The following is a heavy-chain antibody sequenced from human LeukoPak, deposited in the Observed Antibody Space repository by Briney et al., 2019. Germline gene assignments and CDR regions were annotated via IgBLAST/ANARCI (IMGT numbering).Heavy chain of an antibody. D-gene: IGHD3-10*01. Sequence: PSETLSLTCTVSGGSISSYYWGRIRQPPGKGLEWIGYIYYSGSTNYNPSLKSRVTISVDTSKNQFSLKLSSVTAADTAVYYCASGSSGYYYMDVWGKGTTVTISS. CDR3: ASGSSGYYYMDV. CDR1: GGSISSYY. J-gene: IGHJ6*03. V-gene: IGHV4-59*01. CDR2: IYYSGST.